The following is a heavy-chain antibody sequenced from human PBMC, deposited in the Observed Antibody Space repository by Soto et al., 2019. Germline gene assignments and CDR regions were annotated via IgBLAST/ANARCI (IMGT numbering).Heavy chain of an antibody. CDR3: AREMRRHSGYDFEADP. CDR1: GFTFSSYS. V-gene: IGHV3-21*01. CDR2: ISSSSSYI. D-gene: IGHD5-12*01. Sequence: GGSLRLSCAASGFTFSSYSMNWVRQAPGKGLEWVSSISSSSSYIYYADSVKGRFTISRDNAKNSLYLQMNSLRAEDTAVYYCAREMRRHSGYDFEADPWGQGTLVTVSS. J-gene: IGHJ5*02.